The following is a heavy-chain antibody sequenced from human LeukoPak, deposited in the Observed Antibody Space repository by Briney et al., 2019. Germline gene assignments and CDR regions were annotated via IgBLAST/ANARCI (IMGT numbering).Heavy chain of an antibody. D-gene: IGHD1/OR15-1a*01. V-gene: IGHV3-30*02. CDR3: AKMSSHDGTSFDY. CDR2: IRYDGSDE. CDR1: GFTFSSYG. J-gene: IGHJ4*02. Sequence: PGGSLRLSCAASGFTFSSYGMHWVRQAPGKGLEWVAFIRYDGSDENYADSVKGRFTISRDNSKNTLYLQMNSLRAEDTAIYYCAKMSSHDGTSFDYWGQGTLVTVSS.